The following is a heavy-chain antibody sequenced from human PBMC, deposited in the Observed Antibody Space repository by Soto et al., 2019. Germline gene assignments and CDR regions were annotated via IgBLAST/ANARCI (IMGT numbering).Heavy chain of an antibody. J-gene: IGHJ5*02. V-gene: IGHV3-64D*06. Sequence: GGSLRLSCSASGFTFSAYAMHCVRQAPGKGLEYVSAISTNGGSTYYADSVKGRFTISRDNSKNTLYLQMSSLRAEDTAVYYCVKGGYSALLYNWLDPWGQGTLVTVSS. D-gene: IGHD2-15*01. CDR2: ISTNGGST. CDR3: VKGGYSALLYNWLDP. CDR1: GFTFSAYA.